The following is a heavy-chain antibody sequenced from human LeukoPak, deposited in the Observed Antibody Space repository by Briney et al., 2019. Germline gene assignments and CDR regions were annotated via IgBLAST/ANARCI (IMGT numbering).Heavy chain of an antibody. D-gene: IGHD2-2*01. V-gene: IGHV1-69*13. CDR1: GGTFISYA. CDR3: ASRYCSSTSCVSYYYYGMDV. Sequence: EASVKVSCKASGGTFISYAISWVRQAPGQGLEWMGGIIPIFGTANYAQKFQGRVTITADESTSTAYMELSSLRSEDTAVYYCASRYCSSTSCVSYYYYGMDVWGKGTTVTVSS. CDR2: IIPIFGTA. J-gene: IGHJ6*04.